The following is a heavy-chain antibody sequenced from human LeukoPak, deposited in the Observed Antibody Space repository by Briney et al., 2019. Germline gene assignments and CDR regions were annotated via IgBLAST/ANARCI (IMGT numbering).Heavy chain of an antibody. CDR2: MNPKSGNT. Sequence: ASVKVSCKASGYTFTRYDINWVRQATGQGLEWMGWMNPKSGNTGHAQKFQGRVTITRDTSISTVYMELSRLRSDDTAVYYCARDQVGAARFDSWGQGTLVTVSP. V-gene: IGHV1-8*03. D-gene: IGHD2-15*01. CDR3: ARDQVGAARFDS. J-gene: IGHJ4*02. CDR1: GYTFTRYD.